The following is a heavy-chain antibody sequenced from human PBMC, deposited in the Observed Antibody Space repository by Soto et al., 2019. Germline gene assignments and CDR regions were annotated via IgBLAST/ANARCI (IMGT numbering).Heavy chain of an antibody. CDR3: AGSTVTTMSAYYYYYGMDV. D-gene: IGHD4-17*01. CDR2: IDPSDSYT. V-gene: IGHV5-10-1*01. Sequence: GESLKISCQGSGYSFTSYWISWVRQMPGKGLEWMGRIDPSDSYTNYSPSFQGHVTISADKSISTAYLQWSSLKASDTAMYYCAGSTVTTMSAYYYYYGMDVWGQGTTVTVSS. CDR1: GYSFTSYW. J-gene: IGHJ6*02.